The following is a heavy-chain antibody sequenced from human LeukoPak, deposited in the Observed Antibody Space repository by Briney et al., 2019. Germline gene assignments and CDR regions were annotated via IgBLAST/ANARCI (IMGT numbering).Heavy chain of an antibody. J-gene: IGHJ6*04. CDR2: ISSSSSYI. CDR1: GFTFSRYR. CDR3: AELGITMIGGV. D-gene: IGHD3-10*02. V-gene: IGHV3-21*01. Sequence: GGSLRLSCAASGFTFSRYRMNWVRQAPGKGLEWVSSISSSSSYIYYADSVKGRFTISRDNAKKSLYLQMNSLRAEDTAVYYCAELGITMIGGVWGKGTTVTISS.